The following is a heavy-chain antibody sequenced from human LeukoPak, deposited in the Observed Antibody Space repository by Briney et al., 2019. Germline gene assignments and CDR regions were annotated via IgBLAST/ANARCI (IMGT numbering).Heavy chain of an antibody. CDR3: ARDAYDSSGLDY. CDR1: GFTFSSYS. J-gene: IGHJ4*02. CDR2: ISSSSSYI. V-gene: IGHV3-21*01. Sequence: GGSLRLSCAASGFTFSSYSMNWVRQAPGKGLEWVSSISSSSSYIYYADSVKGRFTISRDNAKNSLYLQMNSLRAEGTAVYYCARDAYDSSGLDYWGQGTLVTVSS. D-gene: IGHD3-22*01.